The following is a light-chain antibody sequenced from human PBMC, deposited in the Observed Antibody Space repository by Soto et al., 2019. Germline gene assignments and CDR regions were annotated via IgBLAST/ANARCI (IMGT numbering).Light chain of an antibody. CDR2: KTS. CDR3: QQYNNSPWT. Sequence: DIQMTQSPSTLSASVGDRVTITCRASQSINSWLAWYQQKPGKAPKLLIYKTSSLESGVPSRFSGSGSGTEFTLTFTSLQPDDFTTYYYQQYNNSPWTFGQGTKVEIK. J-gene: IGKJ1*01. V-gene: IGKV1-5*03. CDR1: QSINSW.